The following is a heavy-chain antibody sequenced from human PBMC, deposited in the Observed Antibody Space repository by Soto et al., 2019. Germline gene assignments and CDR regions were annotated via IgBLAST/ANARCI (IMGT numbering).Heavy chain of an antibody. V-gene: IGHV1-69*01. D-gene: IGHD4-17*01. Sequence: QVQLVKSGAEVKKPGSSVKVSCKASGGSLSNYGIRWVRQAPGQGLEWMGGIIPVFGTANYAQKFQGRVTITADESTSIVYMDVTSLRSEDTAVYYCARGDATKIVVTTYYGMDVWGQGTTVTVSS. J-gene: IGHJ6*02. CDR3: ARGDATKIVVTTYYGMDV. CDR1: GGSLSNYG. CDR2: IIPVFGTA.